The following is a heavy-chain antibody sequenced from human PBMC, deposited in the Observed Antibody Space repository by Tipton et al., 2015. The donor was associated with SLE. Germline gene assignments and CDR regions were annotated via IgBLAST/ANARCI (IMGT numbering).Heavy chain of an antibody. Sequence: GLVKPSETLSLTCAVYGGSFSGYYWSWIRQPPGKGLEWIGEINHSGSTNYNPSLKSRVTISVDTSNNQFSLKLGPVTAADTAVYYCARGGPTNRPPSIGSGWYYFDYWGQGTLVTVSS. CDR1: GGSFSGYY. J-gene: IGHJ4*02. D-gene: IGHD6-19*01. V-gene: IGHV4-34*01. CDR2: INHSGST. CDR3: ARGGPTNRPPSIGSGWYYFDY.